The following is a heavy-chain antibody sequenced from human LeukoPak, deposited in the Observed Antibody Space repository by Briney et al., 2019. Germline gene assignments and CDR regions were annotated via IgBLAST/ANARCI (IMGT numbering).Heavy chain of an antibody. CDR2: INHSGST. J-gene: IGHJ4*02. V-gene: IGHV4-34*01. Sequence: SETLSLTCAVYSGSFSGYYWSWFRQPPGKGLEWIGEINHSGSTNYNPSLKSRVTISVDTSKNQFSLKLSSVTAADTAVYYCARGFTMVRGAYGYWGQGTLVTVSS. D-gene: IGHD3-10*01. CDR3: ARGFTMVRGAYGY. CDR1: SGSFSGYY.